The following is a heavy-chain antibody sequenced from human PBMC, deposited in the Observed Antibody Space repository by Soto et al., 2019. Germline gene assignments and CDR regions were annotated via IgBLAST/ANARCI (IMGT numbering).Heavy chain of an antibody. V-gene: IGHV4-61*01. CDR1: GGSVSSGSYY. D-gene: IGHD2-2*01. CDR3: ARVQLKYYGMDV. J-gene: IGHJ6*02. CDR2: IYYSGST. Sequence: QVQLQESGPGLVKPSETLSLTCTVSGGSVSSGSYYWSWIRQPPGKGLEWIGYIYYSGSTNYNPSIKSRVTISVDTSKNQFSLKLSSVTAADTAVYYCARVQLKYYGMDVWGQGTTVTVSS.